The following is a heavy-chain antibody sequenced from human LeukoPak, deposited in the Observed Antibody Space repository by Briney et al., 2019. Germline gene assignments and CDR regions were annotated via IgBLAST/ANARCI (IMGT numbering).Heavy chain of an antibody. D-gene: IGHD5-12*01. CDR2: ISSSSSYI. CDR3: ARSYRTTDAFDI. V-gene: IGHV3-21*01. Sequence: GRSLRLSCAASGFTFRDAAMSWVRQAPGKGLEWVSSISSSSSYIYYADSVKGRFTISRDNAKNSLYLQMNSLRAEDTAVYYCARSYRTTDAFDIWGQGTMVTVSS. CDR1: GFTFRDAA. J-gene: IGHJ3*02.